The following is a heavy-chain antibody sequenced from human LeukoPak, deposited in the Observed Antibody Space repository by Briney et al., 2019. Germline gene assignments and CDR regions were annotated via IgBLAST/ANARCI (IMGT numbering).Heavy chain of an antibody. D-gene: IGHD5-18*01. CDR3: AKWGFTYGFEY. CDR1: GFTLSSSA. V-gene: IGHV3-23*01. J-gene: IGHJ4*02. CDR2: ISGSGGST. Sequence: GSLRLSCAASGFTLSSSAMSWVRQAPGKGLEWVSAISGSGGSTYYADSVKGRFTISRDNSKNTLYLQMNSLRAEDTAVYYCAKWGFTYGFEYWGQGTLVTVSS.